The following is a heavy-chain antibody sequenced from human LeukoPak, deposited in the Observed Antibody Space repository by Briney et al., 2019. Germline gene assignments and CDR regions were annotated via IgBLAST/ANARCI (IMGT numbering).Heavy chain of an antibody. Sequence: ASVKVSCKASGYTFTSYGISWVRQAPGQGLEWMGWISAYNGNTNYAQKLQGRVTMTTDTSTSTAYMELRSLRSYDTAVYYCPRAGYYDSSGYTNFDYWGRGTLVTVSS. D-gene: IGHD3-22*01. J-gene: IGHJ4*02. V-gene: IGHV1-18*01. CDR1: GYTFTSYG. CDR3: PRAGYYDSSGYTNFDY. CDR2: ISAYNGNT.